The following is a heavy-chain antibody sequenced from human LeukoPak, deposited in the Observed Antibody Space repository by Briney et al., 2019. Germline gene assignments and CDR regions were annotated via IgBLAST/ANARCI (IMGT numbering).Heavy chain of an antibody. J-gene: IGHJ4*02. CDR2: IHPSGST. V-gene: IGHV4-4*07. CDR3: ARNDYDILTGYQLYDY. Sequence: SETLSLTCTVSGDSISSYYWSWVRQPAGKGLEWIGRIHPSGSTNYSPSLKSRVTLSVDTSKNQFSLKLSSVTAADTAVYYCARNDYDILTGYQLYDYWGQGTLVTVSS. CDR1: GDSISSYY. D-gene: IGHD3-9*01.